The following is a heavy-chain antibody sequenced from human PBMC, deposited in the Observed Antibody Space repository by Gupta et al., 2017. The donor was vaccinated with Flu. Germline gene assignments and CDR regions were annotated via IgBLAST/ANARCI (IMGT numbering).Heavy chain of an antibody. CDR2: IWYDGSNK. J-gene: IGHJ6*02. Sequence: QVQLVESGGGVVQPGRSLRLSCAASGFTFSSYGMHWVRQAPGKGLEWVAVIWYDGSNKYYADSVKGRFTISRDNSKNTLYLQMNSLRAEDTAVYYCARGCSTSCYSYYYYGMDVWGQGTTVTVS. CDR1: GFTFSSYG. V-gene: IGHV3-33*01. CDR3: ARGCSTSCYSYYYYGMDV. D-gene: IGHD2-2*01.